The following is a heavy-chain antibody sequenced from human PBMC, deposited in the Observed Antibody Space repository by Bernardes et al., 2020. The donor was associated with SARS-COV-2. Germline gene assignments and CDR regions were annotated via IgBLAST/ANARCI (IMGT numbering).Heavy chain of an antibody. Sequence: SETLSLTCTVSDGSISSTNYYWGWIRQPPGKGLEWIGTFYYSGTTYHNPSLKSRVTISVDTSKKHFSLRLSSVTAADTAVYYCARSTQRDWNYVSTSYYHHGLDVWGQGTTVTVSS. CDR3: ARSTQRDWNYVSTSYYHHGLDV. V-gene: IGHV4-39*02. J-gene: IGHJ6*02. D-gene: IGHD1-7*01. CDR1: DGSISSTNYY. CDR2: FYYSGTT.